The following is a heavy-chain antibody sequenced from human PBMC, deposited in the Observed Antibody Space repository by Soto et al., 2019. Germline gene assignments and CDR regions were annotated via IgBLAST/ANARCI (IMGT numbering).Heavy chain of an antibody. V-gene: IGHV1-69*02. J-gene: IGHJ6*04. Sequence: QAQLVQSGAEVKKPGSSVKVSCKASGGTFNRETFSWVRQAPGQGLQWMGRIIPVLDVTEYPQNFQGRVTITADPSTSTVYLALSGLGSDDTAVYYCARGGKLGGDLDVWGKGTPVIVSS. CDR1: GGTFNRET. CDR2: IIPVLDVT. CDR3: ARGGKLGGDLDV. D-gene: IGHD3-10*01.